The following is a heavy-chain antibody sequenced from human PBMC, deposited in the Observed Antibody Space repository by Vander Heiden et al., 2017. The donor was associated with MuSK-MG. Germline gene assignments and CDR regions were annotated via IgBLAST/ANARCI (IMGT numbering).Heavy chain of an antibody. Sequence: QLQLQESGPGLVKPSETLSLTCAVSGYSISSGYYWGWIRQPPGKGLEWIGSIYHRGSTYDNPSLKSRVTISVDTSKNQFSMKLSSVTAADTAVYYCAGLYGDYAGWGHGSLVTVSS. CDR3: AGLYGDYAG. D-gene: IGHD4-17*01. J-gene: IGHJ4*01. V-gene: IGHV4-38-2*01. CDR1: GYSISSGYY. CDR2: IYHRGST.